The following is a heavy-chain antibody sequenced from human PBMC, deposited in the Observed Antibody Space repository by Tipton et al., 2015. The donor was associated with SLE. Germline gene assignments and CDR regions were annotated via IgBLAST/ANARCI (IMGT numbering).Heavy chain of an antibody. Sequence: TLSLTCAVYGGSFSGYYWSWIRQPPGKGLEWIGSIYYSGSTYYNPSLKSRVTISVDTSKNQFSLKLSSVTAADTAVYYCARDRGGIVETAGYFDLWGRGTLVTVSS. J-gene: IGHJ2*01. CDR3: ARDRGGIVETAGYFDL. D-gene: IGHD1-26*01. CDR1: GGSFSGYY. CDR2: IYYSGST. V-gene: IGHV4-34*01.